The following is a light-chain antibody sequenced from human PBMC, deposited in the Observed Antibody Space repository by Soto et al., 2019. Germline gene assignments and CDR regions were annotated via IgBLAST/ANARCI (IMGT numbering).Light chain of an antibody. CDR2: DAS. CDR3: QQYNSYSVT. Sequence: DIQMTQSPSTLSAFVGDRLTITCRASQSISSWLAWYQQKPGKAPKLLIYDASSLESGVPSRFRGSGSGTEFTLTISSLKPDDFETYYCQQYNSYSVTFGQGTKVDTK. V-gene: IGKV1-5*01. CDR1: QSISSW. J-gene: IGKJ1*01.